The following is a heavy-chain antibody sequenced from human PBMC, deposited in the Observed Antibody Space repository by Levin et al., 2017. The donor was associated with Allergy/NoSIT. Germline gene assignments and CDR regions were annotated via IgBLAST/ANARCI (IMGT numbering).Heavy chain of an antibody. Sequence: SQTLSLTCAISGDRVSSNSAAWNWIRQSPSRGFEWLGRTYYRSKWYNDYAVSVKSRITINPDTSKNQFSLQLNSVTPEDTAVYYCARDRGYYEFWSGYYPWGQGTLVTVSS. J-gene: IGHJ4*02. V-gene: IGHV6-1*01. CDR2: TYYRSKWYN. D-gene: IGHD3-3*01. CDR3: ARDRGYYEFWSGYYP. CDR1: GDRVSSNSAA.